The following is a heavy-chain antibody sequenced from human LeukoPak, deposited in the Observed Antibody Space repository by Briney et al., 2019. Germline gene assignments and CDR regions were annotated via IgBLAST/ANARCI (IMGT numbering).Heavy chain of an antibody. CDR3: AKGKDTLNPYWYFDV. D-gene: IGHD2-15*01. CDR2: INWSGVST. V-gene: IGHV3-20*04. Sequence: GGSLRLSCAASGFTFDDYAMSWVRQAPGKGLEWVSGINWSGVSTGYADSVKGRFTISRDNTKNSLFLQMNSLRAEDTAFHYCAKGKDTLNPYWYFDVWGRGTLVTVSS. J-gene: IGHJ2*01. CDR1: GFTFDDYA.